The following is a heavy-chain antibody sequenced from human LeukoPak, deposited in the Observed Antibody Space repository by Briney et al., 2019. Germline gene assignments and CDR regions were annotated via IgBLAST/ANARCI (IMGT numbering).Heavy chain of an antibody. CDR2: IYYSGST. D-gene: IGHD6-13*01. V-gene: IGHV4-61*01. J-gene: IGHJ4*02. CDR1: GGSISSSSYY. Sequence: SETLSLTCTVSGGSISSSSYYWSWIRQPPGKGLEWIGYIYYSGSTNYNPSLKSRVTISVDTSKNQFSLKLSSVTAADTAVYYCARDSPGYSSSWFDYWGQGTLVTVSS. CDR3: ARDSPGYSSSWFDY.